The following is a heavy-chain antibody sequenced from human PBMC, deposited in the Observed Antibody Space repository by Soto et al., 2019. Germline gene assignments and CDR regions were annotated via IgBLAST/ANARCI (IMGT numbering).Heavy chain of an antibody. V-gene: IGHV4-34*01. CDR1: GGSFSGYY. D-gene: IGHD3-10*01. CDR2: INHSGST. CDR3: ARAGSGVIQYFDY. J-gene: IGHJ4*02. Sequence: QVQLQQWGAGLLKPSETLSLTFAVYGGSFSGYYWSWIRQPPGKGLEWIGEINHSGSTNYNPSLKSRVTISVDTSKNQFSLKLSSVTAADTAVYYCARAGSGVIQYFDYWGQGTLVTVSS.